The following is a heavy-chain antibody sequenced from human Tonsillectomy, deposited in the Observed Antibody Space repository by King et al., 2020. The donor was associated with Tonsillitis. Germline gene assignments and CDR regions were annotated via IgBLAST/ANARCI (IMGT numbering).Heavy chain of an antibody. CDR1: GYSLTASW. CDR3: ATLSRLLPHGAFDI. Sequence: QLVQSGAEVKKPGESLKISCQGSGYSLTASWIGWVRQVPGKGLEWMGIIYPGDSDTKYSPSFQGPVTISADRSISTAYLQWSSLKASDTAMYYCATLSRLLPHGAFDIWGQGTMVTVSS. V-gene: IGHV5-51*01. D-gene: IGHD3-22*01. CDR2: IYPGDSDT. J-gene: IGHJ3*02.